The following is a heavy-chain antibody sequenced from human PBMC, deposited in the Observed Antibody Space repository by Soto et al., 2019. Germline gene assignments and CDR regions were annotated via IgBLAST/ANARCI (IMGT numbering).Heavy chain of an antibody. CDR1: GFTFSSYA. J-gene: IGHJ6*02. CDR3: AKVVWSTLVPYYYYGMDV. Sequence: QPGGSLSLSCAASGFTFSSYAMSWVRQAPGKGLEWVSAISGSGGSTYYADSVKGRFTISRDNSKNTLYLQMNSLRAEDTAVYYCAKVVWSTLVPYYYYGMDVWGQGTTVTVSS. D-gene: IGHD6-13*01. V-gene: IGHV3-23*01. CDR2: ISGSGGST.